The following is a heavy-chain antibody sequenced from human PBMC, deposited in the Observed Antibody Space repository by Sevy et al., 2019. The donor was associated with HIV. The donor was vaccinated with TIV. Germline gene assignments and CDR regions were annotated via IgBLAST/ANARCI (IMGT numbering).Heavy chain of an antibody. V-gene: IGHV3-9*01. D-gene: IGHD6-19*01. J-gene: IGHJ4*02. CDR3: ANDTSGIAVAGTNPLNYFDY. CDR1: GFTFDDYA. Sequence: GGSLRLSCAASGFTFDDYAMHWVRQAPGKGLEWVSGISWNGGSIGYADSVKGRFTVSRDNGKNSLYLQMNSLRAEDTALYYCANDTSGIAVAGTNPLNYFDYWGQGTLVTVSS. CDR2: ISWNGGSI.